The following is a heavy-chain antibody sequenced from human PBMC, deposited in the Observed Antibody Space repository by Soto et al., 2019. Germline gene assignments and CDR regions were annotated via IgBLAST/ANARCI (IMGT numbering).Heavy chain of an antibody. CDR2: IWYDGSNK. CDR1: GFIFNEYG. D-gene: IGHD2-15*01. J-gene: IGHJ4*02. V-gene: IGHV3-33*01. CDR3: ARWGCSGSNCNLNQRSFDL. Sequence: QVQLVQSGGGVVQPGRSLRLSCAASGFIFNEYGMHWVSQAPGKGLEWVAVIWYDGSNKYYADSVKGRFTFSRDNSKNTMSLQMNSLRVEDTAIYYCARWGCSGSNCNLNQRSFDLWGQGTLVTVSS.